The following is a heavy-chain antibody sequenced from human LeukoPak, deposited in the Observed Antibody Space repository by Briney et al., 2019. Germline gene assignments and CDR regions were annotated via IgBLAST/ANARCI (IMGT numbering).Heavy chain of an antibody. CDR1: GGTFSSYA. CDR2: IIPILGIA. CDR3: ARDLSSSWPGYNWFDP. V-gene: IGHV1-69*04. D-gene: IGHD6-13*01. Sequence: ASVKVPCKASGGTFSSYAISWVRQAPGQGLEWMGRIIPILGIANYAQKFQGRVTITADKSTSTAYMELSSLRPEDTAVYYCARDLSSSWPGYNWFDPWGQGTLVTVSS. J-gene: IGHJ5*02.